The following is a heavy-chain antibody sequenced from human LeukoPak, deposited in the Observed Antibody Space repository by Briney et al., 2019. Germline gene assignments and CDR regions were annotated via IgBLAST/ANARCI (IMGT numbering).Heavy chain of an antibody. CDR2: IYYSGST. Sequence: SETLSLTCTVSGGSISSYYWSWIRQPPGKGLEWIGYIYYSGSTYYNPSLKSRVTILVDTSKNQFSLKLSSVTAADTAVYYCARDRVGAPDYWGQGTLVTVSS. CDR3: ARDRVGAPDY. V-gene: IGHV4-59*12. J-gene: IGHJ4*02. D-gene: IGHD1-26*01. CDR1: GGSISSYY.